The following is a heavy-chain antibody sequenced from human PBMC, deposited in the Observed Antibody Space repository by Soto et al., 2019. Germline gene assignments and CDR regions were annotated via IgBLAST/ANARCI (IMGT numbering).Heavy chain of an antibody. CDR2: ISSTGSTT. CDR1: GFTFSSYN. CDR3: ARGGRGFAY. V-gene: IGHV3-48*02. J-gene: IGHJ4*02. D-gene: IGHD3-10*01. Sequence: EVQLVESGGGSIQTGGSLRLSCAASGFTFSSYNMNWVRQAPGKGLEWISYISSTGSTTYYADSVKGRFTTSRANAKISLLLQMNSLRDEDAAVYYCARGGRGFAYWGQGTLVTVSA.